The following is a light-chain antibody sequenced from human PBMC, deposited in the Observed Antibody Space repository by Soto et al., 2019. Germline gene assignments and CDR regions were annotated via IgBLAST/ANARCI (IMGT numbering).Light chain of an antibody. CDR1: QSVRSSY. CDR2: GAS. V-gene: IGKV3D-20*02. CDR3: QRRSSWPPGIT. J-gene: IGKJ5*01. Sequence: ELVMLQSPGALSVSPGDSATLSCRASQSVRSSYFAWYQQTPGQAPSLLIYGASSRATGIPDRLSVSGSGTDFALTISILEPPAVAVYYWQRRSSWPPGITFRQGTRLDI.